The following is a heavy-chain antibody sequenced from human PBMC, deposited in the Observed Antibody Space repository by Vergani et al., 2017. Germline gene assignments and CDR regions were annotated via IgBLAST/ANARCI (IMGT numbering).Heavy chain of an antibody. J-gene: IGHJ5*02. V-gene: IGHV4-34*01. Sequence: QVQLQQWGAGLLKPSETLSLTCAVYGGSFSGYYWSWIRQPPGKGLEWIGEINHSGSTNYNPSLKSRVTISVDTSKNQFSLKLSSVTAADTAVYYCARQGYYYDSSGYLVPDWFDPWGQGTLVTVSS. CDR2: INHSGST. D-gene: IGHD3-22*01. CDR3: ARQGYYYDSSGYLVPDWFDP. CDR1: GGSFSGYY.